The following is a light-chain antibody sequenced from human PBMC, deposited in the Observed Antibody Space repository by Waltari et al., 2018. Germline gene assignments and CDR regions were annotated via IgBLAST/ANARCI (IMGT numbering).Light chain of an antibody. Sequence: VLPQSPAILSLSPGETATLSCRASQGVSTYLTWYQHKPGQAPRLLIYDATNRATGIPARFGGSGSGTDFTLTISSLDPEDFAVYFCQQRSSWPITFGGGTKVEIK. CDR2: DAT. CDR3: QQRSSWPIT. CDR1: QGVSTY. V-gene: IGKV3-11*01. J-gene: IGKJ4*01.